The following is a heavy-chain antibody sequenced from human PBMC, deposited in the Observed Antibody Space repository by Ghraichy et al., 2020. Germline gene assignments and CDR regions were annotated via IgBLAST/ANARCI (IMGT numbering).Heavy chain of an antibody. J-gene: IGHJ4*02. CDR2: INYSGST. V-gene: IGHV4-39*01. CDR3: ASFAAARLYYFDY. CDR1: GGSISSSSYY. D-gene: IGHD6-13*01. Sequence: SETLSLTCTVSGGSISSSSYYWGWIRQPPGKGLEWIGSINYSGSTYYNPSLKSRVTISVDTSKNQFSLKLSSVTAADTAVYYCASFAAARLYYFDYWGQGTLVTVSS.